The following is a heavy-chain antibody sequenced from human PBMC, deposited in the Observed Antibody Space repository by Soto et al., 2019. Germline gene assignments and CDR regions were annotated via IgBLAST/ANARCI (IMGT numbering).Heavy chain of an antibody. J-gene: IGHJ5*02. CDR2: IYYSGST. Sequence: PSETLSLTCTVSGGSIISYCWSWLRKPTGKGLEWIGSIYYSGSTYYNPALKSRVTKSVDTSKNQFSLKLSSVTAADTAVYYCAGLKYFHSSDYLDPWGQGTLVTVSS. CDR3: AGLKYFHSSDYLDP. CDR1: GGSIISYC. V-gene: IGHV4-59*05. D-gene: IGHD3-22*01.